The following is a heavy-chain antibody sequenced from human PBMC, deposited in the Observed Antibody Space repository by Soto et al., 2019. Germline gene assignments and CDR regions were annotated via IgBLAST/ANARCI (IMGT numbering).Heavy chain of an antibody. Sequence: ESGGGLVKPGGSLRLSCAASGFTFSSYSMNWVRQAPGKGLEWVSSISSSSSYIYYADSVKGRFTISRDNAKNSLYLQMNSLRAEDTAVYYCAREANSWYSVDPWGQGTLVTVSS. CDR3: AREANSWYSVDP. J-gene: IGHJ5*02. V-gene: IGHV3-21*01. CDR2: ISSSSSYI. D-gene: IGHD6-13*01. CDR1: GFTFSSYS.